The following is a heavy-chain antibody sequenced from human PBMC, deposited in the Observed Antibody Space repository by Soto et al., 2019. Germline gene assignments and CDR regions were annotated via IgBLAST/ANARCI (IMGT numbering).Heavy chain of an antibody. CDR1: GGSFSGHY. Sequence: SETLSLTCAVYGGSFSGHYWSWIRQPPGKGLEWIGEINHSGSTNYNPSLKSRLTMSVDTSKNQFSLRLSSVTAADTAVYYCARGGIGDYDFWSGSQLSYYMDVWGKGTTVTVSS. CDR3: ARGGIGDYDFWSGSQLSYYMDV. D-gene: IGHD3-3*01. J-gene: IGHJ6*03. V-gene: IGHV4-34*01. CDR2: INHSGST.